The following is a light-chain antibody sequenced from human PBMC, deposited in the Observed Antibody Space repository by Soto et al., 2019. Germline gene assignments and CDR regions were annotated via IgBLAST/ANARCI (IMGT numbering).Light chain of an antibody. J-gene: IGKJ1*01. CDR3: QQYNNWPET. CDR1: QSVSSN. CDR2: GAS. Sequence: GMTQSAATLSVSPGERATLSCRACQSVSSNFAWYDQHPGQAPRLRIYGASTRATGIPVSFSGSGPGTEFTLTISSLQSEDFAVYHCQQYNNWPETFGQGTKV. V-gene: IGKV3-15*01.